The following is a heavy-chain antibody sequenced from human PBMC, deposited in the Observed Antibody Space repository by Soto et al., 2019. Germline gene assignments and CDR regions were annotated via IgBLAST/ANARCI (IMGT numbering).Heavy chain of an antibody. CDR1: GGTFSSYA. CDR3: ARGYCSGGSCYSVSYYYYGMDV. Sequence: SVKVSCKASGGTFSSYAISWVRQAPGQGLEWMGGIIPIFGTANYAQKFQGRVTITADESTSTAYMELSSLRSEDTAVYYCARGYCSGGSCYSVSYYYYGMDVWGQGTTVTVAS. J-gene: IGHJ6*02. D-gene: IGHD2-15*01. CDR2: IIPIFGTA. V-gene: IGHV1-69*13.